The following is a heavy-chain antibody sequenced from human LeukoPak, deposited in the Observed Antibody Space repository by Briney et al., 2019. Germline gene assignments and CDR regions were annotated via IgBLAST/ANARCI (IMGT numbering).Heavy chain of an antibody. CDR2: INPNSGGT. V-gene: IGHV1-2*02. D-gene: IGHD6-6*01. J-gene: IGHJ5*02. Sequence: ASVKVSCKSSGYTFTGYYMHWVRQPHGQGLEWMGWINPNSGGTNYSQKCQGRVTMTRDTSISTAYMELSRLRSDDTAVYYCARGAYSSSASFDPWGQGTLVTVSS. CDR1: GYTFTGYY. CDR3: ARGAYSSSASFDP.